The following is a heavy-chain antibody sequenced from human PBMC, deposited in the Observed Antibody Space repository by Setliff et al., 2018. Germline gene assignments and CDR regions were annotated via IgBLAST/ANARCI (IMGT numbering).Heavy chain of an antibody. V-gene: IGHV4-39*01. D-gene: IGHD3-10*01. CDR3: ARHLLVQGTYHFDY. CDR2: MYYSGST. Sequence: PSETLSLTCSVSGGSISSGSYYWGWIRPSPGKGLEWIGSMYYSGSTYYNPSLKGRVTLSVDTTKNQFSLKLTSMTAADTAVYFCARHLLVQGTYHFDYWGQGSPVTVSS. J-gene: IGHJ4*02. CDR1: GGSISSGSYY.